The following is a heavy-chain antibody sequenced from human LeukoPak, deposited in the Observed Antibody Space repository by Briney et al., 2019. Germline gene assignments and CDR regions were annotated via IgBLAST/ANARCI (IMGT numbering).Heavy chain of an antibody. CDR2: ISSDGSST. D-gene: IGHD6-6*01. Sequence: PGGSLRLSCAASGFTFRNHWMQWVRQTPGKGLVWVSRISSDGSSTTYADSVKGRFTISRDNAKNTLYLQMNNLRAEDTAMYYCARDQRVTGRPDIDYWGQGILAIVSS. V-gene: IGHV3-74*03. J-gene: IGHJ4*02. CDR3: ARDQRVTGRPDIDY. CDR1: GFTFRNHW.